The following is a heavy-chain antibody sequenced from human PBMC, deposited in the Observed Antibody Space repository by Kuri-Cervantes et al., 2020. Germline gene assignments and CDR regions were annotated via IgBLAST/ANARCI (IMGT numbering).Heavy chain of an antibody. D-gene: IGHD6-19*01. V-gene: IGHV3-9*01. Sequence: SLKISFAASGFTFDDYAMHWVRQAPGKGLEWVSGISWNSGSIGYADSVKGRFTISRDNAKNSLYLQMNSLRAEDTALYYCAKGGGSSGWYRADYDYWGQGTLVTVSS. CDR1: GFTFDDYA. CDR3: AKGGGSSGWYRADYDY. CDR2: ISWNSGSI. J-gene: IGHJ4*02.